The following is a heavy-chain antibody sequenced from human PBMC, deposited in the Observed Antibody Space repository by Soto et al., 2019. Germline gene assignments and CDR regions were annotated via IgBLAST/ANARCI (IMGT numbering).Heavy chain of an antibody. J-gene: IGHJ6*02. Sequence: LRLSCAASGFTFSSYGMHWVRQAPGKGLEWVAVIWYDGSNKYYADSVKGRFTISRDNSKNTLYLQMNSLRAEDTAVYYCARERTVTISYGMDVWGQGTTVTVSS. CDR1: GFTFSSYG. CDR3: ARERTVTISYGMDV. CDR2: IWYDGSNK. D-gene: IGHD4-17*01. V-gene: IGHV3-33*01.